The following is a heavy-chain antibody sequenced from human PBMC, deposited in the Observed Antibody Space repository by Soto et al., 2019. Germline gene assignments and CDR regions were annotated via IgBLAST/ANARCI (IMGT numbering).Heavy chain of an antibody. V-gene: IGHV3-23*01. CDR3: AKDRIQDCTSSSCYRAADA. CDR1: GFNFNFYA. CDR2: ISGGGYST. Sequence: EVQLLESGGGLVPPGGSLRLSCVASGFNFNFYAMNWVRHAPGKGLECVSAISGGGYSTFYSDSVKGRFTISRDNPKNTLYLEMNSLTVEVAAVYYCAKDRIQDCTSSSCYRAADAWGQGTLVAVSS. D-gene: IGHD2-2*01. J-gene: IGHJ5*02.